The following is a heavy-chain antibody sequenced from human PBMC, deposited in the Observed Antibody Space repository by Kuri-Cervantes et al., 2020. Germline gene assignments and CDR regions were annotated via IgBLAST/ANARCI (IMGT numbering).Heavy chain of an antibody. CDR1: GFTFSSYW. CDR3: AKGVGWLRR. D-gene: IGHD5-12*01. V-gene: IGHV3-7*01. Sequence: LSLTCAASGFTFSSYWMSWVRQAPGKGLEWVANIKQDGSEKYYVDSVKGRFTISRDNAKNSLYLQMNSLRAEDTAVYYCAKGVGWLRRWGQGTLVTVSS. CDR2: IKQDGSEK. J-gene: IGHJ4*02.